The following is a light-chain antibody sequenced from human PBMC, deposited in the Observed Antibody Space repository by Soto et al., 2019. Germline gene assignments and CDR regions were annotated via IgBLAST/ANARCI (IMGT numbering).Light chain of an antibody. CDR1: QSIDTY. CDR2: AAS. J-gene: IGKJ1*01. CDR3: QQSYTTPRT. Sequence: DIQITQSPSSLSASVGDRVTITCRASQSIDTYLNWYQQKPGKAPKLLIYAASSLHSGVPSRFGGSGSGTDFTLTVSSLQPEDFATYYCQQSYTTPRTFGQGTKVDIK. V-gene: IGKV1-39*01.